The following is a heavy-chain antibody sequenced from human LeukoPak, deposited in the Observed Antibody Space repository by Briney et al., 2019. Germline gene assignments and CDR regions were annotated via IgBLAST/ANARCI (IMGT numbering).Heavy chain of an antibody. CDR1: GFNFNDYY. Sequence: PGRSLRLSCAASGFNFNDYYMSWVRQAPGKGLDWVSDISFSGNTVYYADSVKGRFTISRDTAKNSLYLQMNSLRADDTAVYYCARIYSGSHYSWGQGTLVTISS. CDR3: ARIYSGSHYS. J-gene: IGHJ4*02. V-gene: IGHV3-11*01. D-gene: IGHD1-26*01. CDR2: ISFSGNTV.